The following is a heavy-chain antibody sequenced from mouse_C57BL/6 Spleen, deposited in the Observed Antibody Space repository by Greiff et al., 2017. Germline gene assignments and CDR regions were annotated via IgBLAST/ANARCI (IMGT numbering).Heavy chain of an antibody. CDR2: ISSGGDYI. CDR3: TSSKTGTFAY. V-gene: IGHV5-9-1*02. Sequence: EVKLMESGEGLVKPGGSLKLSCAASGFTFSSYAMSWVRQTPEKRLEWVAYISSGGDYIYYADTVKGRFTISRDNARNTLYLQMSSLKSEDTAMYYCTSSKTGTFAYWGQGTLVTVSA. J-gene: IGHJ3*01. D-gene: IGHD4-1*01. CDR1: GFTFSSYA.